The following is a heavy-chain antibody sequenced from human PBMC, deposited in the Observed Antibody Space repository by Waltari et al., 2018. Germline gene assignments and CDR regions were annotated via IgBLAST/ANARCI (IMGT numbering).Heavy chain of an antibody. V-gene: IGHV3-21*02. D-gene: IGHD4-4*01. CDR1: NLSVMEYI. CDR3: VGPCDYSNYCYV. Sequence: KLLESGGGLVKPGGSLRRSCGTSNLSVMEYIMSWVRQSPGKGLEWCSSISRHSNYIYYADSLKGRFTISRDNVNQSLFLLMNGLRAEDTAIYYCVGPCDYSNYCYVWGKGTTVTVSS. J-gene: IGHJ6*04. CDR2: ISRHSNYI.